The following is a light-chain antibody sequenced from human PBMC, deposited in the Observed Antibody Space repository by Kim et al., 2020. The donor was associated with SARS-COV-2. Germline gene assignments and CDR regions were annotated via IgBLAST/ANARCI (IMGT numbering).Light chain of an antibody. CDR3: HSRDSSLSNHYL. V-gene: IGLV3-19*01. Sequence: SSELTQDPAVSVALGQTVRITCQGDSLITYSATWYQQKPGQAPVLVVYGNGHLPSGIPGRFSGSSSGNTASLTITGARSEDEAVYYCHSRDSSLSNHYLFGPGTKVTVL. J-gene: IGLJ1*01. CDR2: GNG. CDR1: SLITYS.